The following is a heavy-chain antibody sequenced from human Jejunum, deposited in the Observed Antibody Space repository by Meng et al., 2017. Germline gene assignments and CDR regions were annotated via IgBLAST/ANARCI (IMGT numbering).Heavy chain of an antibody. CDR1: GFSFSDCY. V-gene: IGHV3-11*04. CDR3: TRGTEVLSDKGDL. J-gene: IGHJ5*02. D-gene: IGHD2-8*02. Sequence: QVLLVEAGGGLVKPGGSLRLSCAASGFSFSDCYMSSIRQAPGRGLSVKGRFTISRDSAKNSLCLQMNSLRAEDTAVYYCTRGTEVLSDKGDLWGQGTLVTVSS.